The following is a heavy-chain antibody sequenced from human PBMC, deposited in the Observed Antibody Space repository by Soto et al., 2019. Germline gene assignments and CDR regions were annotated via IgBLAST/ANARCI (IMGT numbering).Heavy chain of an antibody. Sequence: GESLKISCKGSGYTFTNSWIGWVRQMPGKGLEWMGITYPGDSNIRYSPSFQGQVTISADMSTSTAYLQWSSLKASDTAMYYCARHAYCASNTCYYYYGLDVWGQGTTVTVSS. CDR3: ARHAYCASNTCYYYYGLDV. D-gene: IGHD2-2*01. J-gene: IGHJ6*02. V-gene: IGHV5-51*01. CDR2: TYPGDSNI. CDR1: GYTFTNSW.